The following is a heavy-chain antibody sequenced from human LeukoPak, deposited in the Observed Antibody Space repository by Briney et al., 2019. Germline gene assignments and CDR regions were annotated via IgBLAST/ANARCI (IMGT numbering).Heavy chain of an antibody. CDR1: GFTFSSYS. Sequence: GSLRLSCAASGFTFSSYSMNWVRQAPGKGLEWIGSIYYSGSIYYNPSLKSRVTVSVDTSKNQFSLKLSSVTAADTAVYYCARGRLTMVRGVTPVELDYWGQGTLVTVSS. V-gene: IGHV4-39*07. J-gene: IGHJ4*02. CDR2: IYYSGSI. D-gene: IGHD3-10*01. CDR3: ARGRLTMVRGVTPVELDY.